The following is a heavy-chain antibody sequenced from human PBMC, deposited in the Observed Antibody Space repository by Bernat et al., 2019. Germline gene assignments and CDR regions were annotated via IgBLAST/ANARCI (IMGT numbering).Heavy chain of an antibody. D-gene: IGHD4-23*01. CDR2: ISAYNGNT. CDR3: AGIRWQWYIDN. Sequence: VQLVEAQAEVQQPESSVEVSRKASGYTFTSYGTSWVRQAPGQGLDWMGWISAYNGNTNYAQKLQGRVTMTTDKSTSTAYMELRSLRSDDKAVEYCAGIRWQWYIDNWGQGTMVTVSS. V-gene: IGHV1-18*01. J-gene: IGHJ3*01. CDR1: GYTFTSYG.